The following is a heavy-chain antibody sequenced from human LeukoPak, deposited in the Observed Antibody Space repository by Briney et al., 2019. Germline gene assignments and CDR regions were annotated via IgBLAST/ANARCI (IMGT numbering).Heavy chain of an antibody. D-gene: IGHD3-9*01. CDR3: ASLRYFDERYFDY. CDR1: GGSISSSSYY. CDR2: IYYSGST. Sequence: KPSETLSLTCTVSGGSISSSSYYWGWIRQPPGKGLEWIGSIYYSGSTYYNPSLKSRVTISVDTSKNQFSLKLSSVTAADTAVYYCASLRYFDERYFDYWGQGTLVTVSS. V-gene: IGHV4-39*01. J-gene: IGHJ4*02.